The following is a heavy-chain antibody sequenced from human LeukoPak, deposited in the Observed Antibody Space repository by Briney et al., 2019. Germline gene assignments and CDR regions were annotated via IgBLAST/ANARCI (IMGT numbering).Heavy chain of an antibody. CDR1: GYTFTGYY. CDR2: INPNSGGT. D-gene: IGHD5-18*01. J-gene: IGHJ5*02. Sequence: AASVKVSCKASGYTFTGYYMHWVRQAPGQGLEWMGWINPNSGGTNYAQKFQGRVTMTRDTSISTAYMELSRLRSDDTAVYYCARAFALGGAMVTSYWFDPWGQGTLVTVPS. V-gene: IGHV1-2*02. CDR3: ARAFALGGAMVTSYWFDP.